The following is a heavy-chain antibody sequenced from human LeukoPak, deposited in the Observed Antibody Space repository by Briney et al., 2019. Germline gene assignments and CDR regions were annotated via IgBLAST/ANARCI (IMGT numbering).Heavy chain of an antibody. CDR2: FYFSGIT. CDR1: LGSLTGVY. CDR3: ARHWSVRSGNYLMDWYFDV. J-gene: IGHJ2*01. Sequence: GSLCLASALSLGSLTGVYWSTVSDPPGEGVGRSGYFYFSGITNYTPSPKSRVTISIDTFKNQFSLKLSSVTAADTAVYYCARHWSVRSGNYLMDWYFDVWGRGTLVTVSS. D-gene: IGHD3-10*01. V-gene: IGHV4-59*08.